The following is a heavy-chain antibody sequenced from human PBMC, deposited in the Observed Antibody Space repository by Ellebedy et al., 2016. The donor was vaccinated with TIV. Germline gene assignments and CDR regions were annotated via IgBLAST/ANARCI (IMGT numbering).Heavy chain of an antibody. J-gene: IGHJ5*02. CDR2: ISRSSSDI. Sequence: GESLKISCAASGFTFSSYSMNWVRQAPGKGLEWVSSISRSSSDIYYADSVKGRFTISRDNAKNSLYLQLNSLRAEDTAVYYCARNHLAAGSGSYSSWFDPWGQGTLVTVSS. CDR3: ARNHLAAGSGSYSSWFDP. D-gene: IGHD3-10*01. V-gene: IGHV3-21*01. CDR1: GFTFSSYS.